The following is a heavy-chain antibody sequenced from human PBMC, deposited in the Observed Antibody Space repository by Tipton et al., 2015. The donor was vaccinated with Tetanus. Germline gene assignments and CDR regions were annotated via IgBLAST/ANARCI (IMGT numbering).Heavy chain of an antibody. J-gene: IGHJ4*02. D-gene: IGHD6-13*01. CDR3: ARGNRGSSWFL. Sequence: QVQLVQSGAEVKKPGASVKVSCKAFGYAFNSYDINWVRQASGQGLEWLGYMDPKTGRATYAEKFQGRVTMTSDTRETTAFMELRNLRSDDTAAYFCARGNRGSSWFLWGQGTLVTVSA. V-gene: IGHV1-8*01. CDR2: MDPKTGRA. CDR1: GYAFNSYD.